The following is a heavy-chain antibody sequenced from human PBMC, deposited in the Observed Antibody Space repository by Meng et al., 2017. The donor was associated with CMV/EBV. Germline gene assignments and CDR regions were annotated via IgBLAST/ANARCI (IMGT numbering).Heavy chain of an antibody. D-gene: IGHD2-2*02. CDR3: ARLLYRVEYGMSGSQNYFYYGMDA. CDR2: IDYSGTS. V-gene: IGHV4-59*01. CDR1: GGSISTYY. Sequence: SETLSLTCTVSGGSISTYYWTWIRQHPGKGLEWVGYIDYSGTSNYNPSLKSRVSMSVDTSKNQFSLKLRSVTAADTAVYYCARLLYRVEYGMSGSQNYFYYGMDAWGPGTTVTVSS. J-gene: IGHJ6*02.